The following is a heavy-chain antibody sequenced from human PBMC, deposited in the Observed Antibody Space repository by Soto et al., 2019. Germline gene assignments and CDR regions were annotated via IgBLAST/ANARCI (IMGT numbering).Heavy chain of an antibody. D-gene: IGHD1-1*01. V-gene: IGHV3-30*18. CDR2: ISSDGSDK. CDR3: AKGVVATTGWLDP. Sequence: QVQLVESGGGVVQPGRSLRLSCAASGFTFSAYAMHWVRQAPGKGLEWVTVISSDGSDKYYADSVKGRFTISRDNSKNTLYLQRTSLRPEDTAVYFCAKGVVATTGWLDPWGQGTLVTVSS. J-gene: IGHJ5*02. CDR1: GFTFSAYA.